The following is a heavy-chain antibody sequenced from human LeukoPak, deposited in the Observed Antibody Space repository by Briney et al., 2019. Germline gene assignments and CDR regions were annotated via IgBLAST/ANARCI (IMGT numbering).Heavy chain of an antibody. J-gene: IGHJ5*02. CDR2: IYYSGST. D-gene: IGHD4-17*01. Sequence: PSETLSLTCTVSGGSISSGDYYWSWIRQPPGKGLEWLGYIYYSGSTYYNPSLKSRVTISVDTSKNQFSLKLSSVTAADTAVYYCARDSYDGDYAIDPWGQGTLVTVSS. CDR3: ARDSYDGDYAIDP. CDR1: GGSISSGDYY. V-gene: IGHV4-30-4*01.